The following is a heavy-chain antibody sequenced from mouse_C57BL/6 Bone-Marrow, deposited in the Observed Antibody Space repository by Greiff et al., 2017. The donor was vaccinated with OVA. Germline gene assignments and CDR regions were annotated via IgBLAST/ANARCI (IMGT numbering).Heavy chain of an antibody. V-gene: IGHV5-12*01. D-gene: IGHD1-1*01. CDR1: GFTFSDYY. CDR3: ARRPYYGSSYYAMDY. J-gene: IGHJ4*01. Sequence: EVMLVESGGGLVQPGGSLKLSCAASGFTFSDYYMYWVRQTPEKRLEWVAYISNGGGSTYYPDTVKGRFTISRDNAKNTLYLQMSRLKSEDTAMYYCARRPYYGSSYYAMDYWGQGTSVTVSS. CDR2: ISNGGGST.